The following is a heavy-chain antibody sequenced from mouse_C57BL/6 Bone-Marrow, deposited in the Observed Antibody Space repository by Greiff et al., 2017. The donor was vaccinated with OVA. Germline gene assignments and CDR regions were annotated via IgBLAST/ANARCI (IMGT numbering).Heavy chain of an antibody. CDR3: ARSPYGYVPAWFAY. V-gene: IGHV3-6*01. CDR2: ISYDGSN. CDR1: GYSITSGYY. D-gene: IGHD2-2*01. Sequence: EVQVVESGPGLVKPSQSLSLTCSVTGYSITSGYYWNWIRQFPGNKLEWMGYISYDGSNNYNPSLKNRISITRDTSKNQFFLKLNSVTTEDTATYYCARSPYGYVPAWFAYWGQGTLVTVSA. J-gene: IGHJ3*01.